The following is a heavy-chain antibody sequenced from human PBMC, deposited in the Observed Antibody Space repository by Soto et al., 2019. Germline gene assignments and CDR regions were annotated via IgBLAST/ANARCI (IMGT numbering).Heavy chain of an antibody. Sequence: EAQLVESGGDPARPGGSLRLSCVASGFTFTNTWMTWVRQAPGKGLEWVGRIKNKGEGETTDYAAPVKGRFTISRDDSKNTLFLQMNSLKTEDTAVYYCATGAGSPAEHFDYWGQGTLVTVSS. CDR3: ATGAGSPAEHFDY. CDR1: GFTFTNTW. V-gene: IGHV3-15*01. D-gene: IGHD3-10*01. J-gene: IGHJ4*02. CDR2: IKNKGEGETT.